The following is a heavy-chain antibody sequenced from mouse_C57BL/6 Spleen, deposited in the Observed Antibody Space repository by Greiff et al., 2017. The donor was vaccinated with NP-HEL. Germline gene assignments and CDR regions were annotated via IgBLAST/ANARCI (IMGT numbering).Heavy chain of an antibody. V-gene: IGHV1-81*01. J-gene: IGHJ1*03. CDR1: GYTFTSYG. CDR2: IYPRSGNT. D-gene: IGHD1-1*01. Sequence: QVQLKESGAELARPGASVKLSCKASGYTFTSYGISWVKQRTGQGLEWIGEIYPRSGNTYYNEKFKGKDTLTADKSSSTAYMELRSLTSEDSAVYFCARVHYGSSYGYFDVWGTGTTVTVSS. CDR3: ARVHYGSSYGYFDV.